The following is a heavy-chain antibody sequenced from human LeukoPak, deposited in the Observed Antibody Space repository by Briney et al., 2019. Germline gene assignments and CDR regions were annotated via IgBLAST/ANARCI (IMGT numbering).Heavy chain of an antibody. V-gene: IGHV4-59*01. Sequence: PSETLSLTCTVSGGSIRSYYWSWFRQPPGKGLEWIAYISNTGSTKYNLSLRSRVTISVDTSKNQFSLKLSSVTAADTAVYYCARAVGDYTFDYWGQGALVTVSS. J-gene: IGHJ4*02. CDR2: ISNTGST. D-gene: IGHD4-17*01. CDR1: GGSIRSYY. CDR3: ARAVGDYTFDY.